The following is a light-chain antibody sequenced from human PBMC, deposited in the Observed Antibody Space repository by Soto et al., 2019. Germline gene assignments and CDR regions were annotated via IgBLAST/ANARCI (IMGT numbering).Light chain of an antibody. CDR3: QSYGV. CDR2: GDT. V-gene: IGLV6-57*04. J-gene: IGLJ3*02. Sequence: NFMLTQPHSVSESPGKTVTNYCTRGSGSTASNYVQWYQQRPGSAPATILYGDTLRPSGVPDRFSGSIDISSNSASLTFSGLKTEDEADYFCQSYGVFGGRTKLTVL. CDR1: SGSTASNY.